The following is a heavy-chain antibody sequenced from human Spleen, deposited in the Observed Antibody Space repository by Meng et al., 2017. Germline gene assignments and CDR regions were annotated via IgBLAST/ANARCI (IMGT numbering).Heavy chain of an antibody. CDR2: INHSGST. D-gene: IGHD2-15*01. CDR1: GGSFSGYY. J-gene: IGHJ4*02. Sequence: GSLRLSCAVYGGSFSGYYWSWIRQPPGKGLEWIGEINHSGSTNYNPSLKSRVTISVNTSKNQFSLKLSSVTAADTAVYYCARGRLGSSGGSCYLYWGQGTLVTVSS. V-gene: IGHV4-34*01. CDR3: ARGRLGSSGGSCYLY.